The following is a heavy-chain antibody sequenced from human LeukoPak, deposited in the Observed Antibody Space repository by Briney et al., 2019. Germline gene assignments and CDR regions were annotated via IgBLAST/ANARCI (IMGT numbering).Heavy chain of an antibody. CDR3: AKSGCSSSSCPGFL. CDR1: GGSISSGCNY. CDR2: IYTSGTT. V-gene: IGHV4-61*02. Sequence: SQTLSLTCTVSGGSISSGCNYWSWIRQPAGKGLEWIGRIYTSGTTNYNPSLKSRVTISQDTSNNQFSLKLRSVTAADTAVYYCAKSGCSSSSCPGFLWGQGTLVTVSS. D-gene: IGHD2-2*01. J-gene: IGHJ4*02.